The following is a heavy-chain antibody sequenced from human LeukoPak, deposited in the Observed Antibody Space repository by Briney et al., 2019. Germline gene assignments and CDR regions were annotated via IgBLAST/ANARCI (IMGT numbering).Heavy chain of an antibody. D-gene: IGHD2-2*01. CDR3: ARRLTQYDCFDP. J-gene: IGHJ5*02. V-gene: IGHV6-1*01. CDR1: GDSVSSNSVT. CDR2: TYYRSTWYN. Sequence: SQTLSLTCAISGDSVSSNSVTWNWVRQSPSRGLEWLGRTYYRSTWYNDYAVSVRGRITVNPDTSKNQFSLHLSSVTPEDTAVYYCARRLTQYDCFDPWGQGILVTVSS.